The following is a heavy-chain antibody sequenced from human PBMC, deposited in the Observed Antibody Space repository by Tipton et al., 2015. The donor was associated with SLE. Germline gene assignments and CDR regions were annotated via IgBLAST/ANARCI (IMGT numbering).Heavy chain of an antibody. J-gene: IGHJ6*02. D-gene: IGHD2-21*02. V-gene: IGHV4-59*08. CDR3: ARGRSLLFPPDPNCYALDV. CDR1: GVSISSYY. Sequence: TLSLTCTVSGVSISSYYWSWIRQPPGKGLEWIGYIYYSGSTNYNPSLKSRVTISVDTSKNQFSLKLSSVTAADTAVYYCARGRSLLFPPDPNCYALDVWGHGSAVTVS. CDR2: IYYSGST.